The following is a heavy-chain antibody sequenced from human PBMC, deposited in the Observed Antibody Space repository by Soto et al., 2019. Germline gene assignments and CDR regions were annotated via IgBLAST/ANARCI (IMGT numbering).Heavy chain of an antibody. CDR2: IYYSGST. CDR3: ARQANHDNWFDP. CDR1: GGSLSSSGYY. V-gene: IGHV4-39*01. Sequence: PSETLSLTCTVSGGSLSSSGYYWGWIRQPPGKGLEYIGSIYYSGSTYYNPSLKSRVTISVDTSKNYCSLKLRSVTAADTAVYYCARQANHDNWFDPWGQGTLVTVSS. J-gene: IGHJ5*02. D-gene: IGHD5-12*01.